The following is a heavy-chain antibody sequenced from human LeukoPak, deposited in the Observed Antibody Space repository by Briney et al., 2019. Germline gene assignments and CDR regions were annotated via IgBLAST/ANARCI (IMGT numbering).Heavy chain of an antibody. Sequence: ETLSLTCTVSGGSISSSSYYWGWVRQAPGKGLVWVSRINTDGSRTSYADSVKGRFTISRDNAKNTLYLQMNSLRAEDTAVYYCATVASGSYNWFDPWGQGTLVTVSS. CDR2: INTDGSRT. CDR3: ATVASGSYNWFDP. D-gene: IGHD1-26*01. J-gene: IGHJ5*02. CDR1: GGSISSSSYY. V-gene: IGHV3-74*01.